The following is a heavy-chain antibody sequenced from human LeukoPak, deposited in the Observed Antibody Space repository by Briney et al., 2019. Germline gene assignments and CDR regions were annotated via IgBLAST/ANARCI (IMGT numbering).Heavy chain of an antibody. CDR1: GDSMSSNYYY. J-gene: IGHJ6*03. CDR3: ARHLVVPATTYYYYYMDV. Sequence: SETLSLTCTVSGDSMSSNYYYWGWIRQPPGEGLEWIGTVYFTGSPYYNPSLKGRVTISVDTSETQFSLTLSSVTAADTAVYFCARHLVVPATTYYYYYMDVWGKGTTVTVSS. V-gene: IGHV4-39*01. CDR2: VYFTGSP. D-gene: IGHD2-2*01.